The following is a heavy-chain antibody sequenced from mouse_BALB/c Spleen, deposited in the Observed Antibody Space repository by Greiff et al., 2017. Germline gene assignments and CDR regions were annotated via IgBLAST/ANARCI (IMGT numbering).Heavy chain of an antibody. CDR2: IYPSDSYT. Sequence: QVHVKQPGAELVRPGASVKLSCKASGYTFTSYWINWVKQRPGQGLEWIGNIYPSDSYTNYNQKFKDKATLTVDKSSSTAYMQLSSPTSEDSAVYYCTRRGGSSYPFDYWGQGTTLTVSS. CDR1: GYTFTSYW. CDR3: TRRGGSSYPFDY. V-gene: IGHV1-69*02. D-gene: IGHD1-1*01. J-gene: IGHJ2*01.